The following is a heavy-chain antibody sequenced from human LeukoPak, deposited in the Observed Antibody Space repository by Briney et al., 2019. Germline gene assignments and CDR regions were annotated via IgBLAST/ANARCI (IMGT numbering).Heavy chain of an antibody. CDR2: ISSSSSTI. Sequence: PGGSLRLSCAASGFTFSSYSMNWVRQAPGKGLEWVSYISSSSSTIYYADSVKGRFTISRDNAKNSLYLQMNSLRAEDTAVYYCARANGGKSYYYYYYMDVWGKGTTATVSS. D-gene: IGHD4-23*01. V-gene: IGHV3-48*01. J-gene: IGHJ6*03. CDR3: ARANGGKSYYYYYYMDV. CDR1: GFTFSSYS.